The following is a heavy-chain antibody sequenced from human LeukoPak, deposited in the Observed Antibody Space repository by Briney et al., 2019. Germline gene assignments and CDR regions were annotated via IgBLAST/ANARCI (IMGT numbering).Heavy chain of an antibody. CDR1: GYTHTELS. CDR3: ATDLGGGYSSLGGFDD. D-gene: IGHD6-19*01. V-gene: IGHV1-24*01. Sequence: GASVKVSCKVSGYTHTELSMHWVRQAPGKGLEWMGGFDPEDGETIYAQKFQGRVTMTEDTSTDTAYMELSSLRSEDTAVYYCATDLGGGYSSLGGFDDWGQGILVTVSS. J-gene: IGHJ4*02. CDR2: FDPEDGET.